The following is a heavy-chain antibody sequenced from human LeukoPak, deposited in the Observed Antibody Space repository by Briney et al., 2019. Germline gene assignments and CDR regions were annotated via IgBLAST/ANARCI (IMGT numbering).Heavy chain of an antibody. V-gene: IGHV4-34*01. CDR1: GGSFSGYY. D-gene: IGHD3-9*01. J-gene: IGHJ4*02. CDR3: ARTAGYFDWSGDY. Sequence: SESLSLTCAVYGGSFSGYYWSWIRQPPGKGLGWIGEINHSGSTNYNPSLKSRVTISVDTSKNQFSLKLSSVTAADTAVYYCARTAGYFDWSGDYWGQGTLVTVSS. CDR2: INHSGST.